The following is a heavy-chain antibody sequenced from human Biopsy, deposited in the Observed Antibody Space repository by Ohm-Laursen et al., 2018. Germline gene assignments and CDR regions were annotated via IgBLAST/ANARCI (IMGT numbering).Heavy chain of an antibody. Sequence: SVKVSCNAPTGTFNSYGIIWVRQAPGQGLEWMGRIIPILRKTAYAQTFLGRVTITADAPTSTVDMELTSLTSDDTAVYFCARKAIGYQLPSDDWGQGTLVTVSS. CDR3: ARKAIGYQLPSDD. J-gene: IGHJ4*02. V-gene: IGHV1-69*11. CDR2: IIPILRKT. CDR1: TGTFNSYG. D-gene: IGHD2-2*01.